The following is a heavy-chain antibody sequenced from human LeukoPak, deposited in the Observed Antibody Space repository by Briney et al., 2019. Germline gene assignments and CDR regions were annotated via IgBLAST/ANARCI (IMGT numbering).Heavy chain of an antibody. D-gene: IGHD4-17*01. V-gene: IGHV3-74*01. CDR1: GFTFSSYA. CDR3: ATFNYGDYPIDY. CDR2: INSDGSST. J-gene: IGHJ4*02. Sequence: GGSLRLSCAASGFTFSSYAMTWVRQAPGKGLVWVSRINSDGSSTSYADSVKGRFTISRDNAKNTLYLQMNSLRAEDTAVYYCATFNYGDYPIDYWGQGTLVTVSS.